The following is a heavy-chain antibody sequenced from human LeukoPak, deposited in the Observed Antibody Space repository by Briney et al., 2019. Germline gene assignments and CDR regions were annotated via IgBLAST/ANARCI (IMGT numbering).Heavy chain of an antibody. Sequence: PGGSLRLSCAASGFTFSRHGMHWVRQAPGKGLEWVAFINSDGSDKLYGDSVKGRFTISRDNSKNTLSLQMNSLRPEDTALYYCAKDVVGQQWLENYWDQGTLVTVSS. CDR3: AKDVVGQQWLENY. D-gene: IGHD6-19*01. J-gene: IGHJ4*02. CDR2: INSDGSDK. V-gene: IGHV3-30*02. CDR1: GFTFSRHG.